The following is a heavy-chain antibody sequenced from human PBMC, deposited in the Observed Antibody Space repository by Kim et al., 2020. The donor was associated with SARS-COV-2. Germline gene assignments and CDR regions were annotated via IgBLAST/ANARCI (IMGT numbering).Heavy chain of an antibody. J-gene: IGHJ5*02. CDR1: GYTFTHYY. Sequence: ASVKVSCKASGYTFTHYYLHWVREAPGQGFEWMGVINPIGGDTQYAQKFQGRVTMTRDASTNTVYMELRSLRFEDTAIYYCVRKACDSSSCYDPWGQGTPVTVSS. CDR2: INPIGGDT. D-gene: IGHD3-22*01. CDR3: VRKACDSSSCYDP. V-gene: IGHV1-46*01.